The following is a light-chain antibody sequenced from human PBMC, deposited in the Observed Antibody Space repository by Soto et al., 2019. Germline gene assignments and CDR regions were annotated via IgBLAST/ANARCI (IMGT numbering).Light chain of an antibody. CDR1: QSVSSN. CDR3: QQYNNWPPKGFT. CDR2: GAS. J-gene: IGKJ3*01. Sequence: EIVMTQSPATLSVSPGERATLSCRASQSVSSNLAWYQQKPCQAPRLLIYGASTRDTGIPARFSGSGSGTEFTLTISSLQSEDFAVYYCQQYNNWPPKGFTFGPGTKVDIK. V-gene: IGKV3-15*01.